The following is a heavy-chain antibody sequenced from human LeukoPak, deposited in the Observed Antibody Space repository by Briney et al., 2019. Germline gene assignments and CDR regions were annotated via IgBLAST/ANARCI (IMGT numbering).Heavy chain of an antibody. CDR2: INHSGST. Sequence: SETLSLTCAVYGGSFSGYSCSWIRQPPGKGLEWIGEINHSGSTNYNPSLKSRVTISVDTSKNQFSLKLRSVTAADTAVYYCARKEGGQLVNTRRWFDPWGQGTLVTVSS. CDR3: ARKEGGQLVNTRRWFDP. J-gene: IGHJ5*02. D-gene: IGHD6-13*01. CDR1: GGSFSGYS. V-gene: IGHV4-34*01.